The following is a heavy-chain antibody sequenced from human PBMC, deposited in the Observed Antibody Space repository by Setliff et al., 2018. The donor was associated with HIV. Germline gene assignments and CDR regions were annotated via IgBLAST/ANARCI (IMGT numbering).Heavy chain of an antibody. J-gene: IGHJ4*03. CDR2: IRSDGSST. V-gene: IGHV3-74*01. CDR1: GFTFSSYW. Sequence: PGGSLRLSCAASGFTFSSYWMHWVRQAPGKGLVWVSRIRSDGSSTTYADSVKSRFTISRDNAKNTLYLQMNSLRAEDTAVYYCARAASGNIQYFDYWGQGTMVTVSS. D-gene: IGHD5-18*01. CDR3: ARAASGNIQYFDY.